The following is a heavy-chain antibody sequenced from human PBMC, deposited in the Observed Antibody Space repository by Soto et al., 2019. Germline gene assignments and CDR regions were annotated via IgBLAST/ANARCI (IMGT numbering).Heavy chain of an antibody. CDR1: GYTFTSYG. Sequence: APMNVSCKASGYTFTSYGISWVRQAPGQGLEWMGWISAYNGNTNYAQKLQGRVTMTTDTSTSTAYMELRSLRSDDTAVYYCARCRIAGQVNWFDPWGQGTLVTVSS. CDR2: ISAYNGNT. V-gene: IGHV1-18*01. D-gene: IGHD6-13*01. CDR3: ARCRIAGQVNWFDP. J-gene: IGHJ5*02.